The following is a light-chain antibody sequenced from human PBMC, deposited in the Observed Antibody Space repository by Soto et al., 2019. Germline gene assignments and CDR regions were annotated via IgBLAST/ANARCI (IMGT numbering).Light chain of an antibody. V-gene: IGKV3-15*01. CDR2: GAS. CDR1: QSVSSN. CDR3: QQYNTWPPYT. Sequence: EIVMTQSPATLSVSPGERATLSCRASQSVSSNLAWYQQKPGQAPRLLIYGASTRATGIPARFSGSGSGTEFTLTISSLESEDFAVEYCQQYNTWPPYTFGQGTKLEIK. J-gene: IGKJ2*01.